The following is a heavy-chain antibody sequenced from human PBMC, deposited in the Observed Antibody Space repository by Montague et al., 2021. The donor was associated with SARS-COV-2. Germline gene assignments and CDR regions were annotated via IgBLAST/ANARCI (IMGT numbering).Heavy chain of an antibody. J-gene: IGHJ5*02. V-gene: IGHV4-34*01. CDR1: GGSFSDYS. CDR3: ARESLLGELSFSFDP. D-gene: IGHD3-16*02. CDR2: INHSGIT. Sequence: SETLSLTCAVYGGSFSDYSWTWIRQPPGKGLEWIGEINHSGITKYNPTLKSRVTISVDVSKNQFSLKLTSVTAADTAVYYCARESLLGELSFSFDPWGQGTLVTVSS.